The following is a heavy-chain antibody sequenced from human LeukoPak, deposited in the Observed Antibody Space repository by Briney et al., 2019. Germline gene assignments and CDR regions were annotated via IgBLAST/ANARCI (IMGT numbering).Heavy chain of an antibody. CDR3: ARSNSSGWAFDY. CDR2: ISSSSSYI. D-gene: IGHD6-19*01. Sequence: GGSLRLSCAASGFTFSSYSMNWVRQAPGKGLEWVSSISSSSSYIYYADSVKGRLTISRDNAKNSLYLQMNSLRAEDTAVYYCARSNSSGWAFDYWGQGTLVTVSS. J-gene: IGHJ4*02. V-gene: IGHV3-21*01. CDR1: GFTFSSYS.